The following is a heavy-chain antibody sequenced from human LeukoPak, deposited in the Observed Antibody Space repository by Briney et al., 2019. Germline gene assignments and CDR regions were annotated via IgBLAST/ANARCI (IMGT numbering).Heavy chain of an antibody. D-gene: IGHD6-19*01. V-gene: IGHV4-59*01. CDR2: IYYRGST. CDR1: GVSISSNY. CDR3: AREGSYNSGWYLDY. Sequence: PSETLSLTCTVSGVSISSNYWSWIRQPPGKGLEWIGNIYYRGSTNYSPSLKSRVTISLDTSKNQFSLKLKSVTAADTAVYYCAREGSYNSGWYLDYWGRGTLVTVSS. J-gene: IGHJ4*02.